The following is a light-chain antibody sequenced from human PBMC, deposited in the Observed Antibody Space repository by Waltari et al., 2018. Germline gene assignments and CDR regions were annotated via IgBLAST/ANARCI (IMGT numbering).Light chain of an antibody. CDR1: QGVGKS. Sequence: SCRASQGVGKSLAWNQNKPGQAPVLLIYDAASRATGIPDRFSGSGSGTDFSLTISRLEPEDFSVYYCQHYVTLPATFGQGTKVEV. CDR2: DAA. V-gene: IGKV3-20*01. J-gene: IGKJ1*01. CDR3: QHYVTLPAT.